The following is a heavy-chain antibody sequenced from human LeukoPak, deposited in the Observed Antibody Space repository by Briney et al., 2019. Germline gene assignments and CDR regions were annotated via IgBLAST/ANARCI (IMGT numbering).Heavy chain of an antibody. V-gene: IGHV4-34*01. CDR3: ARGPTISETGYFDY. J-gene: IGHJ4*03. Sequence: SETLSLTCAVYGGSFSSYYWSWIRQSPRKRLEWIAEINHRGDTNYNPSVKSRVTISVDTSKNQFSLKVTSLTAADTAVYYCARGPTISETGYFDYWGQGTLVTVSS. D-gene: IGHD1-1*01. CDR1: GGSFSSYY. CDR2: INHRGDT.